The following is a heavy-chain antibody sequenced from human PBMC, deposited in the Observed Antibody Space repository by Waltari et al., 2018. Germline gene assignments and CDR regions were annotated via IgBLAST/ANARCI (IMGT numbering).Heavy chain of an antibody. CDR2: IIPIFGTA. D-gene: IGHD3-10*01. CDR1: GGTFSSYA. CDR3: AGEVQGVIITDYYGMDV. V-gene: IGHV1-69*08. J-gene: IGHJ6*02. Sequence: QVQLVQSGAEVKKPGSSVKVSCKASGGTFSSYAISWVRRAPGQGLEWMGRIIPIFGTANYAQKFQGRVTITADKSTSTAYMELSSLRSEDTAVYYCAGEVQGVIITDYYGMDVWGQGTTVTVSS.